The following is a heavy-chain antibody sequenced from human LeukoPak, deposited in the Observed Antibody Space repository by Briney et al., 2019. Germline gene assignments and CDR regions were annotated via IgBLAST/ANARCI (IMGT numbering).Heavy chain of an antibody. CDR1: GFAFGSYG. V-gene: IGHV3-23*01. D-gene: IGHD4-17*01. Sequence: GGSLRLSCAASGFAFGSYGMSWVRQAPGKGLEWVAAISASGSNPHYSDSVKGRFLISRDNTENTLYLQMNSLRAEDTAVYYCAKATVTGTYFDYWGQGTLVTVSS. J-gene: IGHJ4*02. CDR3: AKATVTGTYFDY. CDR2: ISASGSNP.